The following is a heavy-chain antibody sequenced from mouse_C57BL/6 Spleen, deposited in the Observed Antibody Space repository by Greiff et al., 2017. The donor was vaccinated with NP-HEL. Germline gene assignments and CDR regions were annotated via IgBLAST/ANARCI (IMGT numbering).Heavy chain of an antibody. Sequence: VQLKESGGGLVKPGGSLKLSCAASGFTFSSYAMSWVRQTPEKRLEWVATISDGGSYTYYPDNVKGRFTISRDNAKNNLYLQMSHLKSEDTAMYYCARDPYGAMDYWGQGTSVTVSS. V-gene: IGHV5-4*01. CDR2: ISDGGSYT. CDR3: ARDPYGAMDY. J-gene: IGHJ4*01. D-gene: IGHD1-1*02. CDR1: GFTFSSYA.